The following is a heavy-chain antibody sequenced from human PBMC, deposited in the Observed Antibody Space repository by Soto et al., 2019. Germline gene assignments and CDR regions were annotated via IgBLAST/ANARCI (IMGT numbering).Heavy chain of an antibody. CDR1: GGSISSGNYY. V-gene: IGHV4-30-4*01. J-gene: IGHJ4*02. Sequence: SETLSLTCTVSGGSISSGNYYWSWIRQPPGKGLEWIGFISYSGSAYYNPSLKSRVTISVDTSKNQFSLNLSFVTAADTAVYYCARWVEVSLDYFDSWGQGTPVTVSS. D-gene: IGHD2-15*01. CDR2: ISYSGSA. CDR3: ARWVEVSLDYFDS.